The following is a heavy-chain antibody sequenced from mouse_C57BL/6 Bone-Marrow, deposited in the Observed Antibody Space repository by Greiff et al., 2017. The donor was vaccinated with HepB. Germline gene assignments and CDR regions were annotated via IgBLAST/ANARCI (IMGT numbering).Heavy chain of an antibody. CDR3: ARADGSYYDY. Sequence: VQLQQSGPELVKPGASVKISCKASGYTFTDYYMNWVKQSPGKSLEWIGDINPNTGGTSYNQKFNGKTTLTVDKSSSTAYMALRSLTSEDSTVYYCARADGSYYDYWGQGTTLTVSS. J-gene: IGHJ2*01. D-gene: IGHD1-1*01. CDR1: GYTFTDYY. V-gene: IGHV1-26*01. CDR2: INPNTGGT.